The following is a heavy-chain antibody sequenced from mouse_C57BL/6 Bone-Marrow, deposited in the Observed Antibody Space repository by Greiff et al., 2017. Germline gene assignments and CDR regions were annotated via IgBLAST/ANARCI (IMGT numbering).Heavy chain of an antibody. V-gene: IGHV1-82*01. D-gene: IGHD1-1*01. CDR2: FSPGVGGT. J-gene: IGHJ1*03. Sequence: VQLQESGPELVKPGASVKISCKASGYAFSSSWMNWVKQRPGQGLEWIGRFSPGVGGTNSNGKFKSKATLPADKSSSPAYMQLSSLTFEDAAVVVCANCYGSSRSDVWGKGTTVTVSS. CDR3: ANCYGSSRSDV. CDR1: GYAFSSSW.